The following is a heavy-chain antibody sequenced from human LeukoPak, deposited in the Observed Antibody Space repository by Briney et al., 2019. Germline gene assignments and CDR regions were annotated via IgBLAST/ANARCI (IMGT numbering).Heavy chain of an antibody. CDR1: GGSISSGGYY. D-gene: IGHD4-23*01. CDR3: ARDFPEIDYGGNSDSF. V-gene: IGHV4-30-2*01. CDR2: IYHSGST. J-gene: IGHJ3*01. Sequence: SETPSLTCTVSGGSISSGGYYWSWIRQPPGKGLEWIGYIYHSGSTYYNPSLKSRVTISVDRSKNQFSLKLSSVTAADTAVYYCARDFPEIDYGGNSDSFWGQGTMVTVSS.